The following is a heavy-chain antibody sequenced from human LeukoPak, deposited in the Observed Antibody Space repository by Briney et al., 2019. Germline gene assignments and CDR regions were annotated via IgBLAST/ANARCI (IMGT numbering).Heavy chain of an antibody. D-gene: IGHD5-12*01. CDR1: GFTFSSYS. CDR3: ARESLATIGVDY. Sequence: GGSLRLSCAASGFTFSSYSMNWVRQAPGKGLEWVPSITSSSSYMYYADSVKGRFTISRDNAKNSLYLQMNTLRAEDTAVYYCARESLATIGVDYWGQGTLVTVSS. J-gene: IGHJ4*02. V-gene: IGHV3-21*01. CDR2: ITSSSSYM.